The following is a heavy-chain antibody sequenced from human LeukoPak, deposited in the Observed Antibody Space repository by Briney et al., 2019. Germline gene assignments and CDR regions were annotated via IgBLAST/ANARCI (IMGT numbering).Heavy chain of an antibody. CDR1: GGSISSYY. Sequence: SETLSLTCSVSGGSISSYYWTWLRQPPGKGLEWIGYRYYSGSTTYNPSLKSRVTISVDTSKSQFSLMLISVTAADTAIYYCARVRGDFETDWGQGTLVTVSS. D-gene: IGHD3-16*01. CDR3: ARVRGDFETD. V-gene: IGHV4-59*01. J-gene: IGHJ1*01. CDR2: RYYSGST.